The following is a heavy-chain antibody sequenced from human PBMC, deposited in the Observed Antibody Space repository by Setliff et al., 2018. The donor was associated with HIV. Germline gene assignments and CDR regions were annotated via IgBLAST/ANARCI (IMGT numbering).Heavy chain of an antibody. V-gene: IGHV3-30*02. CDR3: AKDWEYYDSSGYLDY. D-gene: IGHD3-22*01. CDR2: IASDGSNK. CDR1: GFTFSHYG. J-gene: IGHJ4*02. Sequence: GGSLRLSCVVSGFTFSHYGMHWVRQAPGKGLEWVTFIASDGSNKYYADSVKGRFTISRDNSKNTLYLQMNSLRAKDTAVYYCAKDWEYYDSSGYLDYWGQGTLVTVSS.